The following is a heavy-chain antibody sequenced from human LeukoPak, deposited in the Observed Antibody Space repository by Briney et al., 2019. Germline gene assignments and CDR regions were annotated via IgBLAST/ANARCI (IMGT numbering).Heavy chain of an antibody. J-gene: IGHJ4*02. V-gene: IGHV4-59*01. CDR2: IYYSGST. CDR1: GGSISSYY. D-gene: IGHD6-19*01. CDR3: ARDSSGWYDYFDY. Sequence: SETLSLTCTVSGGSISSYYGSWIRQPPGKGLEWIGYIYYSGSTNYNPSLKSRVTISVDTSKNQFPLKMSPVTAADTAVYYWARDSSGWYDYFDYWGQGTLVTVSS.